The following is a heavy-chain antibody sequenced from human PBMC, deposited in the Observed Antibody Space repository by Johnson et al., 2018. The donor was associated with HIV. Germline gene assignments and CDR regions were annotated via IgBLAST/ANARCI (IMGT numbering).Heavy chain of an antibody. CDR1: GFTVSSKY. CDR2: IYSGGST. Sequence: VQLVESGGGLIQPGGSLRLSCAASGFTVSSKYMSWVRQAPGKGLEWVSVIYSGGSTDYADSVKGRFTISRDNSKNTLYLQMNSLRAEDTAVYYCARESRGRGWGIDGLYIWGQGTMVTVSS. J-gene: IGHJ3*02. V-gene: IGHV3-53*01. CDR3: ARESRGRGWGIDGLYI. D-gene: IGHD6-19*01.